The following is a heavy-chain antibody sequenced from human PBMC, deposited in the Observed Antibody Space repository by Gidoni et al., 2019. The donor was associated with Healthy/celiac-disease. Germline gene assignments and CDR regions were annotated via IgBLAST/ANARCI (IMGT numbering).Heavy chain of an antibody. J-gene: IGHJ5*02. V-gene: IGHV3-30-3*01. Sequence: QVQRVESGGGVVPPGRYLRLSCAATGFTFSSDAMHWVRLAPGQGLECVAVISSDGSNKYYADSVKGRFTISRDNSKNTLYLQMNSLRAEDTAVYYCARGTHYYGSGSYPFAPWGQVTLVTVSS. CDR3: ARGTHYYGSGSYPFAP. CDR1: GFTFSSDA. D-gene: IGHD3-10*01. CDR2: ISSDGSNK.